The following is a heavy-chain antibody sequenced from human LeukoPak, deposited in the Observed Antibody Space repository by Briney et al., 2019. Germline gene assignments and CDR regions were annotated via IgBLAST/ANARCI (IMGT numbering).Heavy chain of an antibody. J-gene: IGHJ3*02. Sequence: GGSLRLSCAASGLTFSSYGMHSVRQAPGKGLEWVALISFDGGKKYYADSVKGRFTISRDNSKIPLYLQMNSLIPDHTFVYYCAKGRQEWWTFDALDIWGQGTMVTVSS. V-gene: IGHV3-30*18. CDR1: GLTFSSYG. D-gene: IGHD2-8*01. CDR3: AKGRQEWWTFDALDI. CDR2: ISFDGGKK.